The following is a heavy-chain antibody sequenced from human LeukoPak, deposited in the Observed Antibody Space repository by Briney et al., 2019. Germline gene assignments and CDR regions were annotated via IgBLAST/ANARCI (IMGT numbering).Heavy chain of an antibody. CDR3: ARRTNYYDSSGYYYFSLSFYY. V-gene: IGHV4-61*02. CDR2: IYTSGRT. D-gene: IGHD3-22*01. Sequence: SETLSLTCTVSGGSISSGSNYWSWIRQPAGKGLEWIGRIYTSGRTNYNPSLKSRVTISVDTSKNQFSLKLSSVTAAVTAVYYSARRTNYYDSSGYYYFSLSFYYWGQGTRVTVSS. CDR1: GGSISSGSNY. J-gene: IGHJ4*02.